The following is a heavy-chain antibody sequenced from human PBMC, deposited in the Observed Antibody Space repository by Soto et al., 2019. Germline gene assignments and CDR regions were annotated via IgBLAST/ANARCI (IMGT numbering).Heavy chain of an antibody. J-gene: IGHJ5*02. CDR1: GYTFTSDG. CDR2: ISAYNGNT. V-gene: IGHV1-18*01. Sequence: ASVKVSCKASGYTFTSDGISWVRQAPGQGLEWLGWISAYNGNTNYAQKLQGRVTMTTDTSTSTAYMELRSLRSDDTAVYYCARDVRMPYGGPGWFDTWGQGXLVTVYS. CDR3: ARDVRMPYGGPGWFDT. D-gene: IGHD4-17*01.